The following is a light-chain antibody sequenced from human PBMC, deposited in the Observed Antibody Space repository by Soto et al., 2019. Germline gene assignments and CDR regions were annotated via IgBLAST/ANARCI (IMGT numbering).Light chain of an antibody. V-gene: IGKV3-20*01. CDR2: AAS. CDR3: QQYVSSPFT. Sequence: EIVLTQSPGTLSLSPGERATLSCRASQSVSNNYLAWYQQKPGQAPRLLIYAASSRAADIPDRFSGSGSGTDFTLTINRLEPGDFAVYHAQQYVSSPFTFGPGNKVDIK. J-gene: IGKJ3*01. CDR1: QSVSNNY.